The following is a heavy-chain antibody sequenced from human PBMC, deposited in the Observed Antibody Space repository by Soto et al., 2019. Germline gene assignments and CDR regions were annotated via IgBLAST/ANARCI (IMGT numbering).Heavy chain of an antibody. CDR1: GGSISSSSYY. J-gene: IGHJ4*02. CDR2: IYYSGST. Sequence: SETLSLTCTVSGGSISSSSYYWGWIRQPPGKGLEWIGSIYYSGSTYYNPSVKSRVTISVDTSKNQFSLKLSSVTAADTAVYYCAITYYYDSSGFDYWGQGTLVTVSS. V-gene: IGHV4-39*01. CDR3: AITYYYDSSGFDY. D-gene: IGHD3-22*01.